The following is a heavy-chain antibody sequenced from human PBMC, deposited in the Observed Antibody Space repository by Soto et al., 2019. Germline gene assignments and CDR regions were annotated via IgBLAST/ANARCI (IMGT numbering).Heavy chain of an antibody. CDR2: IYYRWNT. D-gene: IGHD3-9*01. CDR1: GDSINSDKYY. CDR3: ARLEGLATISYYFDF. J-gene: IGHJ4*02. V-gene: IGHV4-39*01. Sequence: PSETLSLTCSVSGDSINSDKYYWGWIRQPPGKGLEWIGSIYYRWNTYYNPSLQTRVTISLDKSKSQFSLKLNSVTAADSAVYFCARLEGLATISYYFDFWGQGALVTVSS.